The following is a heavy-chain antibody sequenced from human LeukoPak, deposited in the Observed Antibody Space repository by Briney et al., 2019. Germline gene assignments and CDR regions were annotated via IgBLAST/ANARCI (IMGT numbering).Heavy chain of an antibody. CDR1: GGSISSHY. V-gene: IGHV4-59*11. CDR2: IYYSGST. Sequence: SETLSLTCTVSGGSISSHYWSWIRQPPGKGLEWIGYIYYSGSTNYNPSLKSRVTISVDTSKSEFSLKLSSVTAADTAVYYCARGAYGSGSPPNWFDPWGQGTLVTVSS. D-gene: IGHD3-10*01. CDR3: ARGAYGSGSPPNWFDP. J-gene: IGHJ5*02.